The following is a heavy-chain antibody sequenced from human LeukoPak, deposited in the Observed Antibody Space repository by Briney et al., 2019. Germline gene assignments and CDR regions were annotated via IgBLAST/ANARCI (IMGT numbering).Heavy chain of an antibody. CDR3: ARHGPLLLFDY. Sequence: PPETLSLTCTVSGGSINSGGYWSWIRQHPGKGLEWIGYIFYSGTTYSNPSLKGRVTMSVDTSKNQFSLKLSSVTAADTAVYYCARHGPLLLFDYWGQGTLVTVSS. CDR2: IFYSGTT. D-gene: IGHD2/OR15-2a*01. CDR1: GGSINSGGY. J-gene: IGHJ4*02. V-gene: IGHV4-31*03.